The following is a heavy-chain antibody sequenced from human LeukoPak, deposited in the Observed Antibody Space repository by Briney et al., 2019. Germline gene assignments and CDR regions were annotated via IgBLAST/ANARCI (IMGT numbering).Heavy chain of an antibody. CDR2: ISGSGGGT. CDR3: AKDNYYYDTFDI. J-gene: IGHJ3*02. Sequence: GGSLRLSCAASGFTFSSYAMSWVRQAPGQGLEWVSAISGSGGGTYYADSVKGRFTISRDNSKNTLYLQMNSLRAEDTAVYYCAKDNYYYDTFDIWGQGTMVTVSS. D-gene: IGHD3-10*01. V-gene: IGHV3-23*01. CDR1: GFTFSSYA.